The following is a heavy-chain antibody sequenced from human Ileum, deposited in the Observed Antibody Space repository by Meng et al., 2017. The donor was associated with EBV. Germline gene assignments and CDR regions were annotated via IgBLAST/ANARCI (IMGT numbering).Heavy chain of an antibody. CDR2: ISTYNGNT. Sequence: QVQLVQSGAEVKKPGASVKVSCKTSGYTFTRHGITWVRQAPGQGLEWMGWISTYNGNTNYAQKLQGRVTMTTDTSTSTVYMEVRSLRSDDTAVYYCARVWNYDILTGYYTHYFDYLGQGTLGTVDS. J-gene: IGHJ4*02. CDR1: GYTFTRHG. V-gene: IGHV1-18*01. CDR3: ARVWNYDILTGYYTHYFDY. D-gene: IGHD3-9*01.